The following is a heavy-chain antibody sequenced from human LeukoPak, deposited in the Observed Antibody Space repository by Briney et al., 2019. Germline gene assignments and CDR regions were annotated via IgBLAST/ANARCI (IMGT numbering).Heavy chain of an antibody. CDR1: GGSISSYY. Sequence: PSETLSLTCTVSGGSISSYYWTWIRQPAGKGLEWIGRIYTSGSTNYNPSLKSRVTISVDTSKNQFSLKLSSVTAADTAVYYCVIVGATETWGQGTLVTVSS. CDR3: VIVGATET. V-gene: IGHV4-4*07. J-gene: IGHJ5*02. CDR2: IYTSGST. D-gene: IGHD1-26*01.